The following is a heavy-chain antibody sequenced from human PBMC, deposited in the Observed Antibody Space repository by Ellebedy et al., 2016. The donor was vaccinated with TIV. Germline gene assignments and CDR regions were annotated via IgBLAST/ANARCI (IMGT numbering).Heavy chain of an antibody. D-gene: IGHD5-18*01. CDR3: ARAGYGNWFDP. CDR1: GYTFTNYN. J-gene: IGHJ5*02. V-gene: IGHV1-18*01. Sequence: ASVKVSCKASGYTFTNYNINWVRQAPGQGLEWMGWISAYNANTNYAQKFQGRVTMTTDTSTSTAYMELRSLRSDDTAVYYCARAGYGNWFDPWGQGTLVTVSS. CDR2: ISAYNANT.